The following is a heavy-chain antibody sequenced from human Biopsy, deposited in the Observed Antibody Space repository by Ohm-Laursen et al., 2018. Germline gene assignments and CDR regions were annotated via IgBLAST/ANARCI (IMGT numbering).Heavy chain of an antibody. D-gene: IGHD4-17*01. CDR2: INTSGGST. CDR1: GFTFSSYA. V-gene: IGHV3-23*01. CDR3: AKPADSYGSEFYFDY. Sequence: SLRLSCTVSGFTFSSYAMTWVRQAPGKGLEWVSVINTSGGSTHYAVSVKGRSTISRDNSKNTLYLRMNSLRAEDTAVYYCAKPADSYGSEFYFDYWGQGTLVTVSS. J-gene: IGHJ4*02.